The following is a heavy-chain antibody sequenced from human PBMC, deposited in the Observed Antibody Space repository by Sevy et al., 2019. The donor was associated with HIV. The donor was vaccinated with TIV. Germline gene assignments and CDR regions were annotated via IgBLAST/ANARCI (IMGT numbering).Heavy chain of an antibody. CDR2: IRSKTNGGTT. CDR3: SSEGSEGSVAQHDGFDI. V-gene: IGHV3-49*03. D-gene: IGHD2-15*01. J-gene: IGHJ3*02. CDR1: GFTFGEYA. Sequence: GGSLRLSCTASGFTFGEYAMSWFRQAPGKGLEWVGFIRSKTNGGTTEYAATVKGRFTNLRDDSKSIAYLQMNSLKTDDTAMYYCSSEGSEGSVAQHDGFDIWGQGTMVTVSS.